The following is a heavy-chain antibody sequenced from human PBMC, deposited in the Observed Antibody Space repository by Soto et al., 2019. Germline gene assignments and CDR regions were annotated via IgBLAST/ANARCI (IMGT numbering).Heavy chain of an antibody. CDR3: ETVMTTVTRVAFDL. CDR1: DYTFAAYW. Sequence: GESLKISCKGFDYTFAAYWIGWVRQMPGKGLEWMGIINPGDSDVRYSPPFEGQVTISADKSINTAYLQWSSLKASDTAMYYCETVMTTVTRVAFDLWGQGTMVTVSS. D-gene: IGHD4-17*01. CDR2: INPGDSDV. J-gene: IGHJ3*01. V-gene: IGHV5-51*01.